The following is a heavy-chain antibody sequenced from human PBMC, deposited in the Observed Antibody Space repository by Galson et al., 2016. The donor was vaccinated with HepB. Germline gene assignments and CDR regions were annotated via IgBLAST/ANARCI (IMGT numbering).Heavy chain of an antibody. V-gene: IGHV3-23*01. D-gene: IGHD4-17*01. CDR2: ISGGGATT. CDR3: AKDLGTVTPPSDF. Sequence: SLRLSCAASGFPFTNNAMSWVRQAPGKGLEWVSAISGGGATTYYADSVKGRFTISRDNSNNTLYLQMNSLRAEDTAIYYCAKDLGTVTPPSDFWGQGTLVTVSS. J-gene: IGHJ4*02. CDR1: GFPFTNNA.